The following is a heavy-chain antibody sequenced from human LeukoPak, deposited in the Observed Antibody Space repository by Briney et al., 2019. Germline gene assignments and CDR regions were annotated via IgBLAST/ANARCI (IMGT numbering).Heavy chain of an antibody. J-gene: IGHJ4*02. CDR2: INPNSGGT. Sequence: ASVTVSCKTSGYTFTGYYMHWVRQAPGQGLEWMGWINPNSGGTNYAQKFQGRVTMTRDTSISTAYMELSRLRSDDTAVYYCARDRDTAMAFSFDYWGQGTLVTVSS. CDR1: GYTFTGYY. D-gene: IGHD5-18*01. V-gene: IGHV1-2*02. CDR3: ARDRDTAMAFSFDY.